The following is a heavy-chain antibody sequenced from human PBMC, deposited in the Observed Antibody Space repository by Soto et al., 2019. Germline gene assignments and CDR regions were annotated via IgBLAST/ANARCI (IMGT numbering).Heavy chain of an antibody. Sequence: SETLSLTCTVSGGSISSDDYYWSWIRQAPGRGLEWIGYIHSSGSIYYNPSLKSRATMSIDTAGNQFSMKVSSVTVADTAVYYCARDLDGLHDDTSGPFPRPGWGQGTLVTVSS. CDR2: IHSSGSI. CDR3: ARDLDGLHDDTSGPFPRPG. D-gene: IGHD3-22*01. V-gene: IGHV4-30-4*01. CDR1: GGSISSDDYY. J-gene: IGHJ4*02.